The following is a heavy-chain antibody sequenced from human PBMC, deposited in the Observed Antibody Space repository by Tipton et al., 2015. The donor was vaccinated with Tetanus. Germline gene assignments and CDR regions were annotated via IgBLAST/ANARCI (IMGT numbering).Heavy chain of an antibody. J-gene: IGHJ4*02. CDR3: AREPGFSYGFKY. D-gene: IGHD5-18*01. CDR1: GGSMNSYY. CDR2: IHYSGDT. V-gene: IGHV4-59*12. Sequence: VKPSETLSLICTASGGSMNSYYWSWIRRHPGKGLEWIGSIHYSGDTHSHPSLKSRVTMSVDTSKNQFSLKLNSVKAADTAIYYCAREPGFSYGFKYWGQGILVTVSS.